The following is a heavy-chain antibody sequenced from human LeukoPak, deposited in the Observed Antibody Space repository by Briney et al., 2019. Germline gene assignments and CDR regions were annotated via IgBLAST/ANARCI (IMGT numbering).Heavy chain of an antibody. J-gene: IGHJ3*02. CDR3: ARRGAGSDAFDI. V-gene: IGHV3-74*01. CDR1: GFTFSSYW. CDR2: IKSDGSST. Sequence: AGSLTLSCAASGFTFSSYWMRWVRQPPGKGLVWVSCIKSDGSSTSDAVSVKARFTTSTDNAKNTQYLQMNSPRAEDTAVYYCARRGAGSDAFDIWGQGTMVTVSS. D-gene: IGHD3-16*01.